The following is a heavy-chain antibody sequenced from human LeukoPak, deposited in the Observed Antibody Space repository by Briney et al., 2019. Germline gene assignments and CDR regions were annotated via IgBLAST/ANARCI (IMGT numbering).Heavy chain of an antibody. CDR1: RFTFSSYE. CDR3: ARDLNRRVFTDY. CDR2: ISGSGIK. Sequence: GGSLRLSCAASRFTFSSYEMNWVRQAPGKGLEWVSYISGSGIKHYADSVKGRFTISRDNAKNTLYLQMDSLRAEDTAVYYCARDLNRRVFTDYWGQGTLVTVSS. J-gene: IGHJ4*02. V-gene: IGHV3-48*03.